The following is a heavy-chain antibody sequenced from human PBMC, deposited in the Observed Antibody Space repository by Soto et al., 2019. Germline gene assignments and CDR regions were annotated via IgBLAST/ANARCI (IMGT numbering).Heavy chain of an antibody. V-gene: IGHV3-48*02. CDR3: AKGKLVNYFDY. D-gene: IGHD6-6*01. CDR1: KFTFSSYN. Sequence: GGSLRLSCAASKFTFSSYNMNWVSQAPGRGLEWISYISSSSSTIYYADSVKGRFTISRDNAKNSLYLQMSSLRDEDTAVYYCAKGKLVNYFDYWGQGT. J-gene: IGHJ4*02. CDR2: ISSSSSTI.